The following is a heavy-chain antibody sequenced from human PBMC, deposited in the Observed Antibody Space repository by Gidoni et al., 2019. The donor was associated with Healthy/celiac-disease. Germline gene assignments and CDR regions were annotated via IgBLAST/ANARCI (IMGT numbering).Heavy chain of an antibody. CDR2: INHSGST. V-gene: IGHV4-34*01. CDR1: GGSFSGYY. D-gene: IGHD3-10*01. CDR3: ARGVGIMVRGVIRPFDY. J-gene: IGHJ4*02. Sequence: QVQLQQWGAGLLKPSETLSLTCAVDGGSFSGYYWSWIRQPPGKGLEWIGEINHSGSTNYNPSLKSRVTISVDTSKNQFSLKLSSVTAADTAVYYCARGVGIMVRGVIRPFDYWGQGTLVTVSS.